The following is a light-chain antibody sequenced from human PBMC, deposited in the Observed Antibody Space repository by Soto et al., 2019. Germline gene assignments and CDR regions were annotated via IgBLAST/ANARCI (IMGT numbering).Light chain of an antibody. V-gene: IGLV2-14*01. Sequence: QSALTQPASVSGSPGQSITISCTGTSSDVGGYNYVSWYQQHPGKAPKLMIYDVSNRPSGVSNRFSGSKSDNTASLTISGLQAEDDADYYCSSYTSSSTLVVFGGGTKLTVL. CDR2: DVS. J-gene: IGLJ2*01. CDR3: SSYTSSSTLVV. CDR1: SSDVGGYNY.